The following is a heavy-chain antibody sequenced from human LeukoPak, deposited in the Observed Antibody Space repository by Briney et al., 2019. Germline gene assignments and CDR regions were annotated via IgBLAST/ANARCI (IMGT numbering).Heavy chain of an antibody. J-gene: IGHJ4*02. CDR2: IYYSGSD. CDR3: ARVADPYYYGSGSQDDY. CDR1: GGSISSYY. D-gene: IGHD3-10*01. V-gene: IGHV4-59*01. Sequence: SETLSLTCTVSGGSISSYYWSWIRQPPGKGLEGVGYIYYSGSDNYNPSLKSRVTISVDTSKNQFSLKLSSVTAADTAVYYCARVADPYYYGSGSQDDYWGQGTLVTVSS.